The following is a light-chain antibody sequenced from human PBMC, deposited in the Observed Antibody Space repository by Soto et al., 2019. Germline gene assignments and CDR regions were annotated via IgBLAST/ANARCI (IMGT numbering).Light chain of an antibody. Sequence: EIVLTQSPATLSLSPGERAALSCRASETVDSFLAWYQQKPGQAPRLLIYDASKRDTGIPARFSVSGSGTDFTLTISSLEPEDFAVYYCQQRKKWPPLTFGGGTKVEIK. CDR3: QQRKKWPPLT. CDR1: ETVDSF. V-gene: IGKV3-11*01. CDR2: DAS. J-gene: IGKJ4*01.